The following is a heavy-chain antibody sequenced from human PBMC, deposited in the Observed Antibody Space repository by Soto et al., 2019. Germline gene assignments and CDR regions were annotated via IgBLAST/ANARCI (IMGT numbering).Heavy chain of an antibody. CDR2: IWHDGRSQ. J-gene: IGHJ4*02. V-gene: IGHV3-33*01. D-gene: IGHD3-22*01. CDR1: AFTFSYYG. CDR3: ARDDDTSDHYSFFGY. Sequence: QVQLVESGGGVVQPGRSQRLSCAASAFTFSYYGMHWVRQAPGKGLEWVAGIWHDGRSQYYADSVKGRFTISRDNAKNTLYLQMSSLRAEDTAVYYCARDDDTSDHYSFFGYWGQGTLVTVSS.